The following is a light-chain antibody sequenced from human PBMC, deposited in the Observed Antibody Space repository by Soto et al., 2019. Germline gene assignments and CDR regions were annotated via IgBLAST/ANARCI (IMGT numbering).Light chain of an antibody. CDR3: QSYDSSLSGYV. J-gene: IGLJ1*01. CDR1: SSNIGAGYD. Sequence: QSVLTQPPSASGTPGQRVTISCSGSSSNIGAGYDVHWYQQLPGTAPKLLIYGDSNRPSGVPDRFSGSNSGTSASLAITGLQAEDEADYYCQSYDSSLSGYVFGTGTQLTVL. CDR2: GDS. V-gene: IGLV1-40*01.